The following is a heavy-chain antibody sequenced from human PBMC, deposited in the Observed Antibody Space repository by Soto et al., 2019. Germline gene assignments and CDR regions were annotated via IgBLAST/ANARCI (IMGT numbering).Heavy chain of an antibody. Sequence: XETLSLTCAVAGYPISSSYYWGWIRQPPGKGLEWIGTIHHSGATYYNPSLKSRVTISVDTSKNQFSLKTFVTAADTAVYYCASYSGSLYPPYYFDYWGQGTLVTVSS. CDR2: IHHSGAT. CDR3: ASYSGSLYPPYYFDY. D-gene: IGHD1-26*01. CDR1: GYPISSSYY. J-gene: IGHJ4*02. V-gene: IGHV4-38-2*01.